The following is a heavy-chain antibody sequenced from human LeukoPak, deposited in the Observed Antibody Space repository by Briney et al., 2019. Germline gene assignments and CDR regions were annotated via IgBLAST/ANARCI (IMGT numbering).Heavy chain of an antibody. J-gene: IGHJ4*02. CDR1: GGSISSYY. CDR2: SYYSGST. D-gene: IGHD6-19*01. V-gene: IGHV4-59*01. CDR3: ARVGSGSFDY. Sequence: PSETPSLTCTVSGGSISSYYWSWIRQPPGKGLEWIGYSYYSGSTYCNPSLKTRVTISVDTSKNQFSLRLTSVTAADTAVYYCARVGSGSFDYWGQGTLVTVSS.